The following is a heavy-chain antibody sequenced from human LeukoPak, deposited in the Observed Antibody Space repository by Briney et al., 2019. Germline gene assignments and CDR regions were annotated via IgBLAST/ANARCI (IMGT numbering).Heavy chain of an antibody. CDR2: ISYRGST. D-gene: IGHD3-22*01. J-gene: IGHJ6*03. Sequence: PSETLSLTCTVSEDSITTYYWRWIRQSPGGRLGWIGYISYRGSTTYNPSLESRVTISVHTSETPFSLRLGSVTAADPAVYHCARSGRLGSHNYEYYTDVWGKRTTVTVPS. CDR1: EDSITTYY. V-gene: IGHV4-59*08. CDR3: ARSGRLGSHNYEYYTDV.